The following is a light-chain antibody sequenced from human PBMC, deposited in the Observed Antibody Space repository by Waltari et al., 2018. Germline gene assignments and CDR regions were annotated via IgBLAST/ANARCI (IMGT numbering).Light chain of an antibody. CDR3: YSYARTITFV. CDR1: SSHVGNSNH. V-gene: IGLV2-23*02. Sequence: QSALTQPASVSGSPGQSITISCAGTSSHVGNSNHVSWYQHHPGRAPKPIIYEVSERPSGVSNRFSGSKSGNTASLTISGLQPEDEADYYCYSYARTITFVFGGGTKLTVL. CDR2: EVS. J-gene: IGLJ3*02.